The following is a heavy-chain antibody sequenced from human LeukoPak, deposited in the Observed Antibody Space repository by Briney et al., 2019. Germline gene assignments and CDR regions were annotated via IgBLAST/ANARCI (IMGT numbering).Heavy chain of an antibody. CDR3: ARHPWGIKVADY. CDR2: IYPGDSET. J-gene: IGHJ4*02. Sequence: GASLNISRKGSGYSFTSNWIGWVRQLPGKGLEWMGIIYPGDSETTYSPSFQGQVTISADKSITTAYLQWDSLKASDTAMYYCARHPWGIKVADYWGQGTLVTVSS. CDR1: GYSFTSNW. V-gene: IGHV5-51*01. D-gene: IGHD3-16*01.